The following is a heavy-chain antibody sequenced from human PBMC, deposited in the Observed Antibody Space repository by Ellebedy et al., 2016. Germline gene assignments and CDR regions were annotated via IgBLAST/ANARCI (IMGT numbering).Heavy chain of an antibody. CDR3: ARGGLTMVRGISSDAFDI. V-gene: IGHV3-48*04. Sequence: GESLKISCVASGFTFSDYGMDWVRQAPGKGLEWASYISSNNRTIFYAESVKGRFTISRDNAKNALYLQMNNLRAEDTAVYFCARGGLTMVRGISSDAFDIWGQGTMVTVSS. CDR2: ISSNNRTI. D-gene: IGHD3-10*01. CDR1: GFTFSDYG. J-gene: IGHJ3*02.